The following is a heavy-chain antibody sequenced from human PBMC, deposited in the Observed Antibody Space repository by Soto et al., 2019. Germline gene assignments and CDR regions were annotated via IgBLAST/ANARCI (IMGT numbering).Heavy chain of an antibody. Sequence: GGSLRLSCAVSGFTVGRNYMNWVRQAPGKGLEWVSIIYPNGRTYYADSVKGRFAISRDSSKNVLYLQMDSLRAEDTAVYYCARDCDDVVVPSAFDIWGQGTMVTVSS. CDR1: GFTVGRNY. V-gene: IGHV3-53*01. J-gene: IGHJ3*02. CDR2: IYPNGRT. CDR3: ARDCDDVVVPSAFDI. D-gene: IGHD2-21*01.